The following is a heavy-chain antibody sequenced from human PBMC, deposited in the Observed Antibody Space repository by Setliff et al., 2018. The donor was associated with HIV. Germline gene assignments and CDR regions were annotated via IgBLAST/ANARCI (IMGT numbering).Heavy chain of an antibody. CDR3: ARVPRISYTRGVYYYYYMDV. Sequence: GGSLRLSCAASGFIFGTYDMHWVRQVAGKGLEWFSAISGSGGATYYADSVKGRFTISRDNRNDTLYLQMSGLRAEDTDMYYCARVPRISYTRGVYYYYYMDVWGKGTTVTVSS. D-gene: IGHD3-10*01. J-gene: IGHJ6*03. V-gene: IGHV3-23*01. CDR1: GFIFGTYD. CDR2: ISGSGGAT.